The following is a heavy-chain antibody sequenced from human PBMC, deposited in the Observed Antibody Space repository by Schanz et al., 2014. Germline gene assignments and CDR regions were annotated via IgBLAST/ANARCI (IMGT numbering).Heavy chain of an antibody. Sequence: GGSLRLSCAASGFTFSRFGMHWVRQAPGKGPEWVALVWSDGNTKYYVDSVKGRFTISRDNSMNTLHLQMDGLRVEDTAVYYCARDAVALVPEYFMDVWGKGTPVTVSS. CDR2: VWSDGNTK. CDR3: ARDAVALVPEYFMDV. V-gene: IGHV3-33*08. CDR1: GFTFSRFG. J-gene: IGHJ6*03. D-gene: IGHD2-15*01.